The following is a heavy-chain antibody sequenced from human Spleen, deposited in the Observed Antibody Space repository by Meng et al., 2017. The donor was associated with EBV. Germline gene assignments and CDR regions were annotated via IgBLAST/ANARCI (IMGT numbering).Heavy chain of an antibody. CDR3: ARELYSSGSFG. D-gene: IGHD3-10*01. CDR1: GYTFSDYG. V-gene: IGHV7-4-1*02. CDR2: INTNTGKR. J-gene: IGHJ4*02. Sequence: VELVQSGSELKKPGASVKVSCKASGYTFSDYGINWVRQAPGQGLEWMGWINTNTGKRTYAQGFTGRFVFSLDTSVTTAYLQISSLKAEDTAVYYCARELYSSGSFGWGQGTLVTVSS.